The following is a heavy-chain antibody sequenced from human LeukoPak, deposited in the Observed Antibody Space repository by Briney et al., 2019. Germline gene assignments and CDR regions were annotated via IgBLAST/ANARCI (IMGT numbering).Heavy chain of an antibody. CDR3: ARIKASSTSWTFDQ. V-gene: IGHV4-4*07. CDR1: GGSTNSYY. CDR2: IYSSGST. D-gene: IGHD2-2*01. Sequence: SSETLSLTCSVSGGSTNSYYWSWIQQSGGKGLEWIGRIYSSGSTVYNPSLNSRLTMSIDTSKNQFSLTLKSVTATDTAVYYCARIKASSTSWTFDQWGQGALVTVSS. J-gene: IGHJ4*02.